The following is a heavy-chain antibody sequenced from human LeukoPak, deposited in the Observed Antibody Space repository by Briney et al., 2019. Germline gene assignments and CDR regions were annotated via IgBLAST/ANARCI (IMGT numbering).Heavy chain of an antibody. D-gene: IGHD3-22*01. V-gene: IGHV4-34*01. CDR2: INHSGST. Sequence: SETLSLTCAVYGGSFSGYYWSWIRQPPGKGLEWIGEINHSGSTNYNPSLKSRVTISVDTSKNQFSLKLSSVTAADTAVYYCAKDLPLFYYDSSWAFYWGQGTLVTVSS. CDR1: GGSFSGYY. CDR3: AKDLPLFYYDSSWAFY. J-gene: IGHJ4*02.